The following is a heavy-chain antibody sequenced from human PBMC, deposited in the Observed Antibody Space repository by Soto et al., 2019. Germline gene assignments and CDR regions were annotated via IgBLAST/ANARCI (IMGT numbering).Heavy chain of an antibody. Sequence: SETLSLTCAVSGASISSSNWLNWVRQPPGLGLEWIGQIYHSASTNYNPSLKSRVTMSVDKSKSHFSLNLTSVTAADTAVYFCTRGGSGWSYYFDNWGPGTLVT. V-gene: IGHV4-4*02. CDR1: GASISSSNW. CDR3: TRGGSGWSYYFDN. CDR2: IYHSAST. J-gene: IGHJ4*02. D-gene: IGHD6-19*01.